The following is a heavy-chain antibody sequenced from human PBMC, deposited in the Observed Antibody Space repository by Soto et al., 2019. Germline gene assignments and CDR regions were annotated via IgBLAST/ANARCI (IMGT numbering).Heavy chain of an antibody. CDR2: IWYDGSNK. D-gene: IGHD2-21*02. J-gene: IGHJ4*02. V-gene: IGHV3-33*01. CDR3: ARGGLTDYLDY. CDR1: GFTFSSYG. Sequence: QVQLVESGGGVVQPGRSLRLSCAASGFTFSSYGMHWVRQAPGKGLEWVAVIWYDGSNKYYADSVKGRFTISRDNSKNTLYLQMNSLRAEDTAVYYCARGGLTDYLDYWGQGTLVTVSS.